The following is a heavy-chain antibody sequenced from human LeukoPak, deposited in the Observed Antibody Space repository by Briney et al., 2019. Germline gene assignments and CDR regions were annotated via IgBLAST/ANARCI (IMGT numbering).Heavy chain of an antibody. CDR1: GFTFSSYE. J-gene: IGHJ4*02. V-gene: IGHV3-48*03. Sequence: GGSLRLSCAASGFTFSSYEMNWVRQAPGKGLEWVSYISSGSTIYDADSVKGRFTISGDNAKNSLYLQTNSLRAEDTAVYYCARESIAVAGAPFDYWGQGTLVTVSS. D-gene: IGHD6-19*01. CDR3: ARESIAVAGAPFDY. CDR2: ISSGSTI.